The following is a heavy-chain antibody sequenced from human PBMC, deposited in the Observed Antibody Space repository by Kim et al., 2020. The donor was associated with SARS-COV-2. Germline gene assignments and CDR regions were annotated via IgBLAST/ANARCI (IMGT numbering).Heavy chain of an antibody. CDR1: GGSISSSSYY. CDR3: ASPQVRGYDFGPFDY. V-gene: IGHV4-39*01. Sequence: SETLSLTCTVSGGSISSSSYYWGWIRQPPGKGLEWIGSIYYSGSTYYNPSLKSRVTISVDTSKNQFSLKLSSVTAADTAVYYCASPQVRGYDFGPFDYWGQGTLVTVSS. D-gene: IGHD5-12*01. CDR2: IYYSGST. J-gene: IGHJ4*02.